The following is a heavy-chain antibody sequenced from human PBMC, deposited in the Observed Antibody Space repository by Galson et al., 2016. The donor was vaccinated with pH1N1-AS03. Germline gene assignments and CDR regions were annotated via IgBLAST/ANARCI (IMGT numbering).Heavy chain of an antibody. CDR2: ITSDGSGT. Sequence: SLRLSCAASGVTFSYYWMHWVRQAPGKGLVWVSGITSDGSGTMYADSVKGRFTISRDNAKNTLYLQMNSLRAEDTAIYYCSRDPRTAFDIWGQGTLVTVSS. J-gene: IGHJ4*02. V-gene: IGHV3-74*03. CDR1: GVTFSYYW. CDR3: SRDPRTAFDI. D-gene: IGHD2-21*02.